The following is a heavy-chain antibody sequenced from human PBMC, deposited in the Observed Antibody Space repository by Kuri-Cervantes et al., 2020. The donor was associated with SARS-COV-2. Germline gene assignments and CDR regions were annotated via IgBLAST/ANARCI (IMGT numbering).Heavy chain of an antibody. V-gene: IGHV3-11*04. J-gene: IGHJ6*03. CDR3: ARGKDIVVVPAAIRYYYYYMDV. CDR1: GFTISDYY. D-gene: IGHD2-2*02. CDR2: ISASGEII. Sequence: GGSLRLSCAASGFTISDYYMTWIRQTPGKGLEWFSYISASGEIIYYADSVKGRFTISRDNAKNSLYLQMNSLRAEDTAVYYCARGKDIVVVPAAIRYYYYYMDVWGKGTTVTVSS.